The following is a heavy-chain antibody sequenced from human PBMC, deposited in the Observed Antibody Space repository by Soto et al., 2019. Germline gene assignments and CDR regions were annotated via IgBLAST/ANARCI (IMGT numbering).Heavy chain of an antibody. V-gene: IGHV1-3*01. J-gene: IGHJ4*02. Sequence: HVELVQSGADVKKPGASVTISCKASGYTFTDYALHWVRQAPGQRLEWMGWMNAGVGNTLYSQKFQGRITINRDTSARTAYLELNSLKSQDTAIYYCARDTGYSFGSLNYWGPGTLVTVSS. CDR3: ARDTGYSFGSLNY. CDR1: GYTFTDYA. D-gene: IGHD5-18*01. CDR2: MNAGVGNT.